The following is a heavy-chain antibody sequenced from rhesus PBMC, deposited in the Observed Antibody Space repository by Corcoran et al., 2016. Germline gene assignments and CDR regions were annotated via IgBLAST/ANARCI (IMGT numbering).Heavy chain of an antibody. CDR3: ARRGDIFFDY. CDR2: IYGSGGGT. J-gene: IGHJ4*01. CDR1: GGSISDDYY. V-gene: IGHV4-106*01. D-gene: IGHD5-42*01. Sequence: QVQLQESGPGLVKPSETLSLTCAVSGGSISDDYYWSWIRPPPGKGLEWIGYIYGSGGGTNYNPSLKNRVTISIDTPKNQFSLKLSSVTAADTAVYYCARRGDIFFDYWGQGVLVTVSS.